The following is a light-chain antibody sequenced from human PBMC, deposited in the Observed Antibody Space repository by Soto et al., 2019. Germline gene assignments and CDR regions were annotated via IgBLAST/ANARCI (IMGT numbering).Light chain of an antibody. CDR3: QQYNSFPLT. Sequence: DIQMTQSPSTLSASIGDTVTISCRASQSIYKWLAWYQQKPQKAPKVLIFEAAGLESGVSSRFRGSGSGTEFTLTSSGLQPDDLATYYCQQYNSFPLTVGGGTTVEL. V-gene: IGKV1-5*01. J-gene: IGKJ4*01. CDR2: EAA. CDR1: QSIYKW.